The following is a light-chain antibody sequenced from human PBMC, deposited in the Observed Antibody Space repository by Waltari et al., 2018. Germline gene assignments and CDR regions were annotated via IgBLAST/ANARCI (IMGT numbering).Light chain of an antibody. CDR2: VNSDGSH. Sequence: QLLLTQSPSASASLGASVKLTCTLSSGHTSNIIAWHQQQPETGPRYLMQVNSDGSHSKGDEVPDRFSGSSAGAERYLTISSVQSEDEADYYCQTGGHGTWVFGGGTKLTVL. CDR3: QTGGHGTWV. CDR1: SGHTSNI. J-gene: IGLJ3*02. V-gene: IGLV4-69*01.